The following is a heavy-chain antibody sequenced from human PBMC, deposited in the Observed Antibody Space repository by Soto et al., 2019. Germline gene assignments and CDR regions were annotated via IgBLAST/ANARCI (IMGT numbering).Heavy chain of an antibody. CDR2: ISAYNGNT. D-gene: IGHD2-2*01. Sequence: GASVEVSRKASGYTFSSYCIHWGRQGPGQGVEWMGWISAYNGNTNYAQKLQGRVTMTTDTPTSTANRERRSLRSDDRAVYYCARVCLGPIVVVPAAIPQAFDIWGQGKMVTVSS. CDR1: GYTFSSYC. CDR3: ARVCLGPIVVVPAAIPQAFDI. J-gene: IGHJ3*02. V-gene: IGHV1-18*01.